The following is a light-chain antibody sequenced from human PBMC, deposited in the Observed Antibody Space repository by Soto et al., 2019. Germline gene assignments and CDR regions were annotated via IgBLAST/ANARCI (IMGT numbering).Light chain of an antibody. J-gene: IGKJ1*01. Sequence: EIVMTQSPATLSVSPGERATLSCRASQSVSSNLAWYQQKPGQAPRLLIYRASTRATGIPARFSGSGSGTEVTLPIGSLQSEDFAVYYCQHYNNWPPWTFGQRTKVEIK. CDR2: RAS. CDR3: QHYNNWPPWT. V-gene: IGKV3-15*01. CDR1: QSVSSN.